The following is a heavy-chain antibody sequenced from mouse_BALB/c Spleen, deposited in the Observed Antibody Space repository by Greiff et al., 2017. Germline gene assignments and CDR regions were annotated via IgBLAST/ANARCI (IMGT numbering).Heavy chain of an antibody. Sequence: QVQLKQSGAELVRPGTSVKVSCKASGYAFTNYLIEWVKQRPGQGLEWIGVINPGSGGTNYNEKFKGKATLTADKSSSTAYMQLSSLTSDDSAVYFCARLARAYYAMDYWGQGTSVTVSS. D-gene: IGHD3-1*01. V-gene: IGHV1-54*01. J-gene: IGHJ4*01. CDR1: GYAFTNYL. CDR3: ARLARAYYAMDY. CDR2: INPGSGGT.